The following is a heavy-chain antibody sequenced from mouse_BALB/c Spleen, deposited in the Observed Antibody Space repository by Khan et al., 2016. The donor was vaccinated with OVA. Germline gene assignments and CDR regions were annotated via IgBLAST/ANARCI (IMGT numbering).Heavy chain of an antibody. J-gene: IGHJ1*01. V-gene: IGHV3-6*02. CDR1: GYSITGGYS. D-gene: IGHD1-1*01. CDR3: ARGGVVVPYWYFDV. CDR2: ISYDGSN. Sequence: EVQLVESGPGLVKPSQSLSLTCSVTGYSITGGYSWSWIRQFPGNKLEWMGYISYDGSNNYNPSLKNRISITRDTSKNQFFLKLNSVTTADTATFYCARGGVVVPYWYFDVWGAGTTVTVSS.